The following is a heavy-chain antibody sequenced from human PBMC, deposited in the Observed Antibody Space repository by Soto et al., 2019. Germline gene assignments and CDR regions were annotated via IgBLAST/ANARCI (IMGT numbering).Heavy chain of an antibody. CDR2: IYHSGST. J-gene: IGHJ6*02. CDR3: ARDGIAVAGTYYYYYGMDV. V-gene: IGHV4-4*02. D-gene: IGHD6-19*01. Sequence: QVQLQESGPGLVKPSGTLSLTCTVSGGSISSSNWWSWVRQPPGKGLEWIGEIYHSGSTNYNPSLKRRVTISVDKSKNQFSLKLSSVTAADTAVYYCARDGIAVAGTYYYYYGMDVWGQGTTVTVSS. CDR1: GGSISSSNW.